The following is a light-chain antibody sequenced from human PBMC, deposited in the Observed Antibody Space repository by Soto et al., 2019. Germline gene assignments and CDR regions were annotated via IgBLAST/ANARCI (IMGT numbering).Light chain of an antibody. CDR2: LST. J-gene: IGKJ4*01. Sequence: IVLTQSPLSLPVTPGEPASISCRSSQSLVHRNGYDSLDWYLQKPGQSPQLLIYLSTHRASGVXAXYSGSGSGTDFTLTISSVQTEDVAVYYCMQDRQNPVTFGGGTKVEIK. CDR3: MQDRQNPVT. V-gene: IGKV2-28*01. CDR1: QSLVHRNGYDS.